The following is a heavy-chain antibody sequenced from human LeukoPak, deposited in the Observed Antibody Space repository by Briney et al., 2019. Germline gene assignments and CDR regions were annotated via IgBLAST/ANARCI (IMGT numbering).Heavy chain of an antibody. CDR2: IYTSGST. D-gene: IGHD3-3*01. CDR1: GASISSYY. V-gene: IGHV4-4*07. J-gene: IGHJ6*03. Sequence: SETLSLTCTVSGASISSYYWSWIRQSAGKGLEWIGRIYTSGSTNYNPSLKSRVTISVDTSKDQFSLKLSSVTAADTAVYYCARGVFWSGYSLYYYYYYMDVWGKGTTVTVSS. CDR3: ARGVFWSGYSLYYYYYYMDV.